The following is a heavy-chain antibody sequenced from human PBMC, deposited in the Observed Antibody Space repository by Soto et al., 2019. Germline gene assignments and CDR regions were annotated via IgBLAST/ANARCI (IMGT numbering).Heavy chain of an antibody. J-gene: IGHJ4*02. CDR2: SNWDGGTT. D-gene: IGHD2-21*02. CDR3: AKCNSAGDCSSFDS. CDR1: GFTFDGDS. V-gene: IGHV3-43*01. Sequence: PGGSLRLSCVTSGFTFDGDSMHWVRQSPGRGLEWVSVSNWDGGTTHYADSVKGRFTISRDNSKSSLYLQMNRLRTEDTALYYCAKCNSAGDCSSFDSWGQGTLVTVSS.